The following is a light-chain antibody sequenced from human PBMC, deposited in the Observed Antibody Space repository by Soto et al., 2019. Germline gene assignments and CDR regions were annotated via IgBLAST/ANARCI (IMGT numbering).Light chain of an antibody. Sequence: EIVMTQSPATLSVSPGERVTLSCRASQSISSNLAWYQQKPGQAPRLLMFRTSSRATGFPARFSGSGSGTEFNLTISSLQSEDFGVYYCQQYNNWPRATFGGGTKVDIK. J-gene: IGKJ4*01. CDR1: QSISSN. CDR2: RTS. V-gene: IGKV3-15*01. CDR3: QQYNNWPRAT.